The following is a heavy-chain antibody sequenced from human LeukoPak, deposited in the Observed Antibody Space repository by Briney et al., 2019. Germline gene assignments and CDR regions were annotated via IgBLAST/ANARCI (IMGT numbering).Heavy chain of an antibody. J-gene: IGHJ5*02. CDR3: AKGRVVAGSKSLTYHWLDP. CDR1: GYTSTGYY. D-gene: IGHD6-19*01. V-gene: IGHV1-2*02. Sequence: GASVKVSCKAAGYTSTGYYIHWVRQAPGQGLGWVGGINPNSGGGKYAQKFQDRVTMTRDTSISTAYMGLSRLRSDDTAVYYCAKGRVVAGSKSLTYHWLDPWGQGTLVTVSS. CDR2: INPNSGGG.